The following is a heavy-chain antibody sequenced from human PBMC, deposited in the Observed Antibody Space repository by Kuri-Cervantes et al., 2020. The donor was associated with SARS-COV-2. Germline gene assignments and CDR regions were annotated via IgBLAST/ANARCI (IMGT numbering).Heavy chain of an antibody. J-gene: IGHJ3*02. Sequence: GGSLRLSCAASGFTFSSYSMNWVRQAPGKGLEWVSSISSSSSYRYYADSVKGRFTISRDNDKNSLYLQMNSLRAEDTAVYYCVRDPAYCGGDCYSDGDAFDIWGQGTMVTVSS. CDR2: ISSSSSYR. CDR1: GFTFSSYS. D-gene: IGHD2-21*02. V-gene: IGHV3-21*01. CDR3: VRDPAYCGGDCYSDGDAFDI.